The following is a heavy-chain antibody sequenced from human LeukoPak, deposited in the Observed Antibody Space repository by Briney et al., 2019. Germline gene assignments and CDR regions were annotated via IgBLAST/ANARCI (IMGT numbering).Heavy chain of an antibody. Sequence: PGGSLRLSCAASGFTFSSYAMHWVRQAPGKGLEWVAVISYDGSNEYYADSVKGRFTISRDNSKNTVYLQMNSLRAEDTAVYYCALSQDLERSRNAAAGTQCAFDIWGQGTMVTVSS. V-gene: IGHV3-30-3*01. CDR1: GFTFSSYA. D-gene: IGHD6-13*01. CDR3: ALSQDLERSRNAAAGTQCAFDI. J-gene: IGHJ3*02. CDR2: ISYDGSNE.